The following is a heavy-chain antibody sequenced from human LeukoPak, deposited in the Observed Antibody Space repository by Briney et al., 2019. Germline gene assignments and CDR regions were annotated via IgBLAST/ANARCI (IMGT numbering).Heavy chain of an antibody. Sequence: SETLSLTCTVSGGSISSYYWSWIRQPPGKGLEWIGYIYYSGSTNYNPSLKSRVTISVDTSKNQFSLKLTSVTAADTAVYYCSVTEHSWYLDFWGRGTLVTVSS. CDR1: GGSISSYY. D-gene: IGHD1/OR15-1a*01. J-gene: IGHJ2*01. V-gene: IGHV4-59*12. CDR2: IYYSGST. CDR3: SVTEHSWYLDF.